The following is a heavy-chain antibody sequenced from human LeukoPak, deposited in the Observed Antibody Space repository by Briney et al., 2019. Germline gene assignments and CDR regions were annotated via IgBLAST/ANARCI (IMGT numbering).Heavy chain of an antibody. D-gene: IGHD2-2*01. CDR3: ARDPRHCSSTSCYWGLFDP. V-gene: IGHV1-2*02. J-gene: IGHJ5*02. Sequence: ASVKVSCKASGYTFTGYYMHWVRQALGQGLEWMGWINPNSGGTNYAQKFQGRVTMTRDTSISTAYMELSRLRSDDTAVYYCARDPRHCSSTSCYWGLFDPWGQGTLVTVSS. CDR1: GYTFTGYY. CDR2: INPNSGGT.